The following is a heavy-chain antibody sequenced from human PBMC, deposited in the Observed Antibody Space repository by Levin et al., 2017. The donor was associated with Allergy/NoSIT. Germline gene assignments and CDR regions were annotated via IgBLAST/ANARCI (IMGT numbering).Heavy chain of an antibody. CDR2: ISSSSSYT. V-gene: IGHV3-11*05. J-gene: IGHJ3*02. D-gene: IGHD6-13*01. CDR1: GFTFSDYY. Sequence: GESLKISCAASGFTFSDYYMSWIRQAPGKGLEWVSYISSSSSYTNYADSVKGRFTISRDNAKNSLYLQMSSLRAEDTAVYYCARDRYSSSWFGDDAFDIWGQGTMVTVSS. CDR3: ARDRYSSSWFGDDAFDI.